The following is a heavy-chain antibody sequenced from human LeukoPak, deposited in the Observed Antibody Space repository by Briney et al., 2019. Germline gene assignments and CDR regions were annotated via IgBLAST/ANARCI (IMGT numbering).Heavy chain of an antibody. V-gene: IGHV4-38-2*02. CDR1: GHSISSGYS. CDR3: VRVELGYCSSGSCYMDLPDKFYLDY. D-gene: IGHD2-15*01. CDR2: MSHRGNT. J-gene: IGHJ4*02. Sequence: PSETLSLTCTVSGHSISSGYSWGWIRQPPGKGLEWIAYMSHRGNTYYHPSLKSRVTISADTSKNQFSLRLNSVTAADTAVYYCVRVELGYCSSGSCYMDLPDKFYLDYWGQGTLVTVSS.